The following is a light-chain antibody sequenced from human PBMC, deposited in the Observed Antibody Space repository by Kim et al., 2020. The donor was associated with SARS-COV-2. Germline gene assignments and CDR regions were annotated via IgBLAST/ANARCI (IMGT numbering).Light chain of an antibody. Sequence: SPGKTATITCSGDKLGDKFACWYQKKPGQSPVVVIYEDYKRPSGIPERFSGSNSGDTATLTISGTQSMDEATYYCQAGDSNTVVFGGGTQLTVL. J-gene: IGLJ3*02. V-gene: IGLV3-1*01. CDR3: QAGDSNTVV. CDR2: EDY. CDR1: KLGDKF.